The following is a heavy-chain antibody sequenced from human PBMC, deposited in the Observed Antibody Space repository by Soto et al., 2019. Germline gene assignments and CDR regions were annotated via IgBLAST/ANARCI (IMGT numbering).Heavy chain of an antibody. J-gene: IGHJ3*02. V-gene: IGHV3-7*04. Sequence: PGGSLRLSCAASGFTFSRYWMDWVRQAPRKGLEWVATIKHDGSEKYYVDSVKGRFIISRDNAKNSVFLQMNGLRVEDTAVYFCARAMETEGWSNHLFDIWGQGTMVPGSS. CDR1: GFTFSRYW. D-gene: IGHD6-19*01. CDR2: IKHDGSEK. CDR3: ARAMETEGWSNHLFDI.